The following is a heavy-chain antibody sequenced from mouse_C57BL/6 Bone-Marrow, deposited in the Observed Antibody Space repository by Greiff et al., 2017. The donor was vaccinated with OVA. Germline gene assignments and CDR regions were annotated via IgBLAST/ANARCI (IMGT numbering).Heavy chain of an antibody. D-gene: IGHD2-1*01. CDR3: ASLYCNYAWFAY. Sequence: VQRVESGPGLVAPSQSLSITCTVSGFSLTSYAISWVRQPPGKGLEWLGVIWTGGGTNYNSALISRLSISKDNSKSQVFLKMNSLQTDDTARYYCASLYCNYAWFAYWGQGTLVTVSA. CDR2: IWTGGGT. V-gene: IGHV2-9-1*01. J-gene: IGHJ3*01. CDR1: GFSLTSYA.